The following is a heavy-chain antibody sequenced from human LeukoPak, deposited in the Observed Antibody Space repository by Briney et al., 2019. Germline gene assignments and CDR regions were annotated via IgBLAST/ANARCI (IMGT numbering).Heavy chain of an antibody. V-gene: IGHV4-59*01. Sequence: PSETLSLTCTVSGGSITSYYWSWFRQPPGQGLEWIGYIYYSGNTNYNPSLKSRVTVSVDTSKNQFSLKLRSVTAADTAVYYCARVTGYRIEDYFDYWGQGTLVTVSS. J-gene: IGHJ4*02. D-gene: IGHD6-13*01. CDR2: IYYSGNT. CDR3: ARVTGYRIEDYFDY. CDR1: GGSITSYY.